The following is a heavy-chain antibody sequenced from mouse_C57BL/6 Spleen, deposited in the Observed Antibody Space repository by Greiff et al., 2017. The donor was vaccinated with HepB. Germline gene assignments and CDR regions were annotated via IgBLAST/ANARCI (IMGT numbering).Heavy chain of an antibody. CDR2: IHPNSGST. D-gene: IGHD2-3*01. Sequence: VQLQQPGAELVKPGASVKLSCKASGYTFTSYWMHWVKQRPGQGLEWIGMIHPNSGSTNYNEKFKSKATLPVDKSSSTAYMQLSSLTSEDSAVYYCARSGRLLHYAMDYWGQGTSVTVSS. CDR3: ARSGRLLHYAMDY. J-gene: IGHJ4*01. CDR1: GYTFTSYW. V-gene: IGHV1-64*01.